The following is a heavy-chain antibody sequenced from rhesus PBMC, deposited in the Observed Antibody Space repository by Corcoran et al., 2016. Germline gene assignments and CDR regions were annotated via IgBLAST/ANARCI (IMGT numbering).Heavy chain of an antibody. D-gene: IGHD6-31*01. V-gene: IGHV4-73*01. CDR1: GGSISGYS. J-gene: IGHJ4*01. Sequence: QVKLQQWGEGLVKPSETLSLTGAVYGGSISGYSWSWIRQPPGKGREWIGNIDGNSASTNYNPSLKNRVTISKDTSKNQVSLKLSSVTAADTAVYYCARDQYSSGWYYYFDYWGQGVLVTVSS. CDR3: ARDQYSSGWYYYFDY. CDR2: IDGNSAST.